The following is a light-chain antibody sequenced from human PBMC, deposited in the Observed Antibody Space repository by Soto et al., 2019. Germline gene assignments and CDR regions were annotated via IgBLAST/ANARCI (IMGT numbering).Light chain of an antibody. J-gene: IGKJ1*01. CDR3: QQRYNSWT. CDR2: GAS. V-gene: IGKV3-11*01. CDR1: QNVGNY. Sequence: EIVLTQSPGTLSLSPGERATLSCRASQNVGNYLAWYQQKSGQAPSLLIYGASNRATGIPARFSGSGSGTDFTLTISSLEPEDSAVYYCQQRYNSWTFGQGTKVDIK.